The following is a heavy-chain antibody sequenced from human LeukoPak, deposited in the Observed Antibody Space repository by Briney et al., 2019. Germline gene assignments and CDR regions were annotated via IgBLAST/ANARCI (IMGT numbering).Heavy chain of an antibody. V-gene: IGHV1-18*01. D-gene: IGHD3-10*01. CDR3: ARGQANRLVWFGELLSNINPFDY. CDR1: GYTFIGYF. J-gene: IGHJ4*02. Sequence: ASVKVSCKASGYTFIGYFIHWVRQAPGQGLEWMGWISAYNGNTNYAQKLQGRVTMTTDTSTSTADMELRSLRSDDTAVYYCARGQANRLVWFGELLSNINPFDYWDQGSLVTVSS. CDR2: ISAYNGNT.